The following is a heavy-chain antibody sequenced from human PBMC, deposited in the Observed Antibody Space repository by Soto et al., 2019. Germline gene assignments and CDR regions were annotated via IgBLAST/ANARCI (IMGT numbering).Heavy chain of an antibody. Sequence: GGSLRLSCAASGFTFSSYTMNWVRQAPGKGLEWISYIGSSSSAISYADSVKGRFTISRDNAKNSLYLQMNSLRAEDTAVYYCARDLGIVVVPAAIYSDYYYGMDVWGQGTTVTVSS. CDR2: IGSSSSAI. V-gene: IGHV3-48*04. CDR3: ARDLGIVVVPAAIYSDYYYGMDV. D-gene: IGHD2-2*01. CDR1: GFTFSSYT. J-gene: IGHJ6*02.